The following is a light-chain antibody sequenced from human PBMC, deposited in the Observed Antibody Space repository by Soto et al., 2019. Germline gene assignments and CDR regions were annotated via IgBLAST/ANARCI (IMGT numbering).Light chain of an antibody. CDR3: QQYDYWYT. V-gene: IGKV3-15*01. J-gene: IGKJ2*01. Sequence: EIVMTQSPATLSVSPGERATLSCRASQSVSTNLGWYQQRPGQAPRILIYGASTRATGIPARFSGSGSGTEFTLTISSLQSEDFALYYCQQYDYWYTFGQGTKLEIK. CDR1: QSVSTN. CDR2: GAS.